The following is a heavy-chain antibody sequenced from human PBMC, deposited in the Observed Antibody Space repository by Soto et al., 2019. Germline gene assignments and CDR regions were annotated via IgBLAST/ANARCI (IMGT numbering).Heavy chain of an antibody. CDR3: ARVAVAGSKWFDP. Sequence: PGESLKISCKGSGYRSTDYCIGWVRQMPGKGLEWMGIIYPGDSDTRYSPSFQGQVTISADKSISTAYLHWSSLKASDTAMYYCARVAVAGSKWFDPWAQGDLVPVSS. CDR1: GYRSTDYC. CDR2: IYPGDSDT. J-gene: IGHJ5*02. V-gene: IGHV5-51*01. D-gene: IGHD6-19*01.